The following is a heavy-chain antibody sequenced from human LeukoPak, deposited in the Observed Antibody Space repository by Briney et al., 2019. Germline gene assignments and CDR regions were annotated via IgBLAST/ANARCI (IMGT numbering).Heavy chain of an antibody. V-gene: IGHV3-74*01. Sequence: GGSLRLSCAASGFSLSGYWMHWVRQAPLEGLVWVSRISPEGSGTTYADSVKGRFTISRDNSKNTLYLQMNSLRDEDAAVYHCTRVQAGRSGLMDVWGRGTTVTVSS. J-gene: IGHJ6*02. CDR3: TRVQAGRSGLMDV. D-gene: IGHD2-8*02. CDR1: GFSLSGYW. CDR2: ISPEGSGT.